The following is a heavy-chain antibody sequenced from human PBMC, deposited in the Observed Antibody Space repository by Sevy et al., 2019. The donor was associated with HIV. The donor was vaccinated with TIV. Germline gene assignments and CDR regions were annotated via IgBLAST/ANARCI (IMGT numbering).Heavy chain of an antibody. D-gene: IGHD2-2*03. V-gene: IGHV7-4-1*02. CDR3: ARDLGIVVVPAADTSHMSMDV. CDR1: GYTFTSYA. Sequence: ASVKVSCKASGYTFTSYAMNWVRQAPGQGLEWMGWINTNTGNPTYAQGFTGRFVFSLDTSVSTAYLQISSLKAEDTAVYYCARDLGIVVVPAADTSHMSMDVWGQGTTVTVSS. CDR2: INTNTGNP. J-gene: IGHJ6*02.